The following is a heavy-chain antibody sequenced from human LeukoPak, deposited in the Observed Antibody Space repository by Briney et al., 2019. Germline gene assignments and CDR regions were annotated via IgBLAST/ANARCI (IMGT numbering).Heavy chain of an antibody. V-gene: IGHV1-2*02. CDR1: GYTFTGYY. CDR3: ARDSGYSGYVLFDY. Sequence: GASVKVSCKASGYTFTGYYMHWVRRAPGQGLEWMGWINPNSGGTNYAQKLQGRVTMTTDTSTRTAYMELRSLRFDDTAVYYCARDSGYSGYVLFDYWGQGTLVTVSS. D-gene: IGHD5-12*01. J-gene: IGHJ4*02. CDR2: INPNSGGT.